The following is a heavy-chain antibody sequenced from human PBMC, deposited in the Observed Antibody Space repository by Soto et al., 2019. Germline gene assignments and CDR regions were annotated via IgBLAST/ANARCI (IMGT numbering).Heavy chain of an antibody. CDR1: GFTFSAYS. J-gene: IGHJ4*02. CDR2: IGTTI. V-gene: IGHV3-48*02. CDR3: ARDHDSSFDY. D-gene: IGHD4-4*01. Sequence: GGSLRLSCAASGFTFSAYSMNWVRQAPGKGLEWVAYIGTTIYYADSVKGRFTISRDNDKNSLYLQMNSLRDEDTAVYYCARDHDSSFDYWGQGTPVTVSS.